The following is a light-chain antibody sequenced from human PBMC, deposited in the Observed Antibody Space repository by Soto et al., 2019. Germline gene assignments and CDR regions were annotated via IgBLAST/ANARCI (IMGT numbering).Light chain of an antibody. CDR2: GVS. J-gene: IGKJ5*01. CDR3: QQYANSPIT. V-gene: IGKV3-20*01. CDR1: QPVSSNF. Sequence: ELVLTQSPGTLSLSPEESATLSCRASQPVSSNFLACYQQKPGQAPRLLIYGVSSRASGIPDRFFGSGSGTDFTLTITRLEPEDFAVYYCQQYANSPITFGQGTRLEIK.